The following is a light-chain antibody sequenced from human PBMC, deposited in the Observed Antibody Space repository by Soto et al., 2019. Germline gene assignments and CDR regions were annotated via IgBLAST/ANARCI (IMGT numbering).Light chain of an antibody. V-gene: IGKV1-39*01. Sequence: DIQMTQSPSSLSASVGDRVTITCRASQSISTYLNWYQQKLGKAPKLLIYAASSLQSGVPSRFSGSGSGTDFTLTISSLQPEDFATYYCQESYSIPITFGQGTRLEIK. CDR3: QESYSIPIT. CDR1: QSISTY. J-gene: IGKJ5*01. CDR2: AAS.